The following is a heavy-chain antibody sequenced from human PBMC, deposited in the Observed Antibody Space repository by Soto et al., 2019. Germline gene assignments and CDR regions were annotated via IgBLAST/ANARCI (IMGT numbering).Heavy chain of an antibody. J-gene: IGHJ5*02. CDR3: ARDLRMVENGANWFDP. Sequence: QVQLVQSGAEVKKPGSSVKVSCKATGVTLSSYAISWVRQAPGQGLEWLGGIIPVFGTADYAQKFQGRVTMTADKSTSTAYMELNSLTSEDTAVYYGARDLRMVENGANWFDPGGQGTRVTVSS. D-gene: IGHD2-8*01. V-gene: IGHV1-69*06. CDR1: GVTLSSYA. CDR2: IIPVFGTA.